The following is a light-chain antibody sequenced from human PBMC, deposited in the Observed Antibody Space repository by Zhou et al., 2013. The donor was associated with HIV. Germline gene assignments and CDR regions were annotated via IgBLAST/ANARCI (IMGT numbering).Light chain of an antibody. CDR2: DAS. CDR1: QDISNY. CDR3: QHYDNLPPH. Sequence: DIQMTQSPSSLSASVGDRVTITCQASQDISNYLNWYQQKPGKAPKLLIYDASNLETGVPSRFSGSGSGTDFTFTTQQPAASKNIATYYCQHYDNLPPHFVGGTNVGDQ. V-gene: IGKV1-33*01. J-gene: IGKJ4*01.